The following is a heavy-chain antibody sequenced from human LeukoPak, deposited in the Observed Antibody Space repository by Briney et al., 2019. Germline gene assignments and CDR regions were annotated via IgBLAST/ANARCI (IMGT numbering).Heavy chain of an antibody. D-gene: IGHD3-10*01. CDR1: GGSISSSNW. CDR2: IYHSGST. Sequence: SGTLSLTCAVSGGSISSSNWWSWVRQPPGKGPEWIGEIYHSGSTNYNPSLKSRVTISVDKSKNQFSLKLSSVTAADTAVYYCARRKGWFGEQKTYYYYGMDVWGKGTTVTVSS. V-gene: IGHV4-4*02. CDR3: ARRKGWFGEQKTYYYYGMDV. J-gene: IGHJ6*04.